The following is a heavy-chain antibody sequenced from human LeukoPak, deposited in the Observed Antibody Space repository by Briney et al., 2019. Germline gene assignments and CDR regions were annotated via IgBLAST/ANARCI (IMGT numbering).Heavy chain of an antibody. CDR3: AAKGAGTPPY. Sequence: GGSLGLSCAASGFTLSSYAMSWVRQAPGKGLEWVLAISGSGGSTYYADSVKGRFTISRDNSKNTLYLQMNSLRAEDTAVYYCAAKGAGTPPYWGQGTLVTVSS. J-gene: IGHJ4*02. D-gene: IGHD1-7*01. V-gene: IGHV3-23*01. CDR2: ISGSGGST. CDR1: GFTLSSYA.